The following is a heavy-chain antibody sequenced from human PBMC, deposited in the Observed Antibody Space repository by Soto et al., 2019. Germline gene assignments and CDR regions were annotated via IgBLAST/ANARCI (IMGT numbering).Heavy chain of an antibody. CDR3: ARLLTEKSTATVDY. V-gene: IGHV3-30-3*01. Sequence: GGSLRLSCAASGFTFSSYAMHWVRQAPGKGLEWVAVISYDGSNKYYADPVKGRFTISRDNSKNTLYLQMNSLRAEDTAVYYCARLLTEKSTATVDYWGQGTLVTVSS. CDR2: ISYDGSNK. CDR1: GFTFSSYA. D-gene: IGHD6-6*01. J-gene: IGHJ4*02.